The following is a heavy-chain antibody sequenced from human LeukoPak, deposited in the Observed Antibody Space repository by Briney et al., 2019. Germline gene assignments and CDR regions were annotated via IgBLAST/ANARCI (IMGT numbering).Heavy chain of an antibody. CDR2: INPSDSDT. Sequence: GESLKISCKGSGYSFTSYWINWVRQMPGKGLEWMGRINPSDSDTNDSPSFQGHVTISADKSIRTAYLQWSSLKASDTAMYYFARHYFEWGQGPLVTVSS. CDR3: ARHYFE. V-gene: IGHV5-10-1*01. CDR1: GYSFTSYW. J-gene: IGHJ4*02. D-gene: IGHD3-22*01.